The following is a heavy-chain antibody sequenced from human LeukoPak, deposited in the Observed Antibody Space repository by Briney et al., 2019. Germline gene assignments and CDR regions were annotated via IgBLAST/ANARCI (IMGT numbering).Heavy chain of an antibody. V-gene: IGHV1-69*05. J-gene: IGHJ5*02. D-gene: IGHD4-17*01. Sequence: SLKVSCKTSGGTFNNSAISWVRQAPGQGLEWLGGILPLFGTAGYAQKFPGRVTITKDESTRTVYLELTSLTSDDTAVYYCARDVHGDYGSGWFDPWGQGTLVSVSS. CDR3: ARDVHGDYGSGWFDP. CDR1: GGTFNNSA. CDR2: ILPLFGTA.